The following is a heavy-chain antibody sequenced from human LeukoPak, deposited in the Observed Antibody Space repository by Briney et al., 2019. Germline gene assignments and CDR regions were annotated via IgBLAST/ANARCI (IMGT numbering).Heavy chain of an antibody. V-gene: IGHV3-21*01. Sequence: GGSLRLSCAASGFTFSSFSMNWVRQAPGKGLEWVSSISSSSSYIYYADSVKGRFTISRDNAKNSLYLQMNSLRAEDTAVYYCARALLTVTTFDPWGQGTLVTVSS. CDR1: GFTFSSFS. CDR3: ARALLTVTTFDP. CDR2: ISSSSSYI. J-gene: IGHJ5*02. D-gene: IGHD4-17*01.